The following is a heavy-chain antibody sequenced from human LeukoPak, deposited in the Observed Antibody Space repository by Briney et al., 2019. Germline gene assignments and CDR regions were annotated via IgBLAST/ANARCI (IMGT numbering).Heavy chain of an antibody. J-gene: IGHJ4*02. D-gene: IGHD5-12*01. CDR1: GASISSYY. CDR3: ARQSAYDLDY. Sequence: SETLSLTCTVSGASISSYYWSWIRQPPGKGLEWIGYIYYSGIMNYNPSLRSRVTISVDTSKNQFSLKLSSVTTADTAVYYCARQSAYDLDYWGQGTLVTASS. CDR2: IYYSGIM. V-gene: IGHV4-59*08.